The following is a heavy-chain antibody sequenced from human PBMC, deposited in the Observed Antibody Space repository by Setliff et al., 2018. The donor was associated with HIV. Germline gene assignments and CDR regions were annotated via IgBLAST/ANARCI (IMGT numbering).Heavy chain of an antibody. J-gene: IGHJ6*03. D-gene: IGHD3-3*01. CDR2: ISSSGSTI. CDR1: GFTFSSYE. V-gene: IGHV3-48*03. CDR3: ARDPGYGPFGVLTRKGPGYYYYYMDV. Sequence: GGSLRLSCAASGFTFSSYEINWVRQAPGKGLEWVSYISSSGSTIYYADSVKGRFTISRDNSKNTLYLQMNSLRVEDTAVYYCARDPGYGPFGVLTRKGPGYYYYYMDVWGKGTTVTVSS.